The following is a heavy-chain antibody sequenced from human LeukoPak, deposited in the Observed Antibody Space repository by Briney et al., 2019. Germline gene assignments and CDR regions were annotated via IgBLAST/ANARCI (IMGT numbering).Heavy chain of an antibody. J-gene: IGHJ5*02. V-gene: IGHV1-18*01. CDR3: ARDGYFDWLLPGGNWFDP. D-gene: IGHD3-9*01. CDR1: GYTFTSYG. CDR2: ISAYNGNT. Sequence: ASVKASCKASGYTFTSYGISWVRQAPGQGLEWMGWISAYNGNTNYAQKLQGRVTMTTDTSTSTAYMELRSLRSDDTAVYYCARDGYFDWLLPGGNWFDPWGQGTLVTVSS.